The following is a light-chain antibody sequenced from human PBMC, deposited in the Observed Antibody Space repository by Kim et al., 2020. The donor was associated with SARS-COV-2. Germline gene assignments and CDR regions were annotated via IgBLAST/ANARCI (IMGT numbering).Light chain of an antibody. CDR1: SSNIGAGYD. V-gene: IGLV1-40*01. CDR3: QSYDSSLSGYV. CDR2: NNN. J-gene: IGLJ1*01. Sequence: QSVLTQPPSVSGAPGQRVTISCTGSSSNIGAGYDVHWYQQLPRTAPKLLIYNNNNRPSGVPDRFSGSKSGTSASLAITGLQAEDEADYYCQSYDSSLSGYVFGTGTKVTVL.